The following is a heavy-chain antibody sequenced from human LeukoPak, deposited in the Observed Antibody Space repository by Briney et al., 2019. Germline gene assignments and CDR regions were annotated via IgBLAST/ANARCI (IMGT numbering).Heavy chain of an antibody. CDR1: GFTFSNYA. D-gene: IGHD6-6*01. CDR2: ISGSGGNT. Sequence: GGSLRLSCAASGFTFSNYAMNWVRQAPGKGLQWVSSISGSGGNTYYADSVKGRFTISRDNSKNTLYLQMNSLRAEDTAVYYCAKHLGYSTSSGIDYWGQGTLVTVSS. V-gene: IGHV3-23*01. CDR3: AKHLGYSTSSGIDY. J-gene: IGHJ4*02.